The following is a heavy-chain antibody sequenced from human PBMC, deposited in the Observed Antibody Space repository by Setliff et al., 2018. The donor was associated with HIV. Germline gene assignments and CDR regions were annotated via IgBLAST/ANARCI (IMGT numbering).Heavy chain of an antibody. V-gene: IGHV1-18*01. CDR2: ISAADGKK. CDR1: GYTISSYG. Sequence: GASVKVSCKASGYTISSYGISWVRQTPGQGLEWMGWISAADGKKYYAPKVHDRITLTMDISTTTAHLQLRSLRSDDTAVYFCAREVPSNTGSYYKKYWGQGTLVTVSS. D-gene: IGHD3-10*01. J-gene: IGHJ4*02. CDR3: AREVPSNTGSYYKKY.